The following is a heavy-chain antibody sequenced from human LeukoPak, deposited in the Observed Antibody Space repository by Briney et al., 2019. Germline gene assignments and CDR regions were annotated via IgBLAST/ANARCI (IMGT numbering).Heavy chain of an antibody. CDR1: GYTFTGYY. CDR3: ARQYYDFWSGPSYYYYYMDV. Sequence: ASVKVSCKASGYTFTGYYMHWVRQAPGQGLEWMGWINPNSGGTNYAQKFQGRVTMTRDTSISTAYMELSRLRSDDTAVYYCARQYYDFWSGPSYYYYYMDVWGKGTTVTVSS. V-gene: IGHV1-2*02. D-gene: IGHD3-3*01. CDR2: INPNSGGT. J-gene: IGHJ6*03.